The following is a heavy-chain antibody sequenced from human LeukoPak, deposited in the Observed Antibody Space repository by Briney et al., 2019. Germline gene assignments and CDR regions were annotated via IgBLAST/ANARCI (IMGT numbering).Heavy chain of an antibody. J-gene: IGHJ4*02. V-gene: IGHV1-2*02. CDR3: ARMADYDYVWGSYRGYYFDY. D-gene: IGHD3-16*02. CDR1: GYTFTGYY. CDR2: INPNSGGT. Sequence: ASVKVSCKASGYTFTGYYMHWVRQAPGQGLEWMGWINPNSGGTNYAQKFQGRVTMTRDTSISTAYMELSRLRSDGTAVYYCARMADYDYVWGSYRGYYFDYWGQGTLVTVSS.